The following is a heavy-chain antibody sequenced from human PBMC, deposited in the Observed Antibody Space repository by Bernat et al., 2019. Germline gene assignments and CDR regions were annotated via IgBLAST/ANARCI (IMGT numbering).Heavy chain of an antibody. V-gene: IGHV4-59*08. D-gene: IGHD3-22*01. CDR1: SGSISDYY. Sequence: QVQLQESGPGLVRPSETLSLTCTVSSGSISDYYWSWFRQPPGKGLEWIGYIYYTGSTKYNPSLESRVTISVDTSKNQFSLKVNSLTAADTAVYYCARKAARSGDFDYWGQGTLVTVSS. CDR2: IYYTGST. J-gene: IGHJ4*02. CDR3: ARKAARSGDFDY.